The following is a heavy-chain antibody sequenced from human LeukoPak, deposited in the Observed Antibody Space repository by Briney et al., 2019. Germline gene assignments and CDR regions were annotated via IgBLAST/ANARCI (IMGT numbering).Heavy chain of an antibody. CDR3: ARSNRAIAVAGTNDY. D-gene: IGHD6-19*01. CDR2: ISYDGSNK. Sequence: GGSLRLSCAASGFTFSSYAMHWVRQAPGKGLEWVAVISYDGSNKYYADSVKGRFTISRDNSKNTLYLQMNSLRAEDTAVYYCARSNRAIAVAGTNDYWGQGTLVTVSS. CDR1: GFTFSSYA. V-gene: IGHV3-30-3*01. J-gene: IGHJ4*02.